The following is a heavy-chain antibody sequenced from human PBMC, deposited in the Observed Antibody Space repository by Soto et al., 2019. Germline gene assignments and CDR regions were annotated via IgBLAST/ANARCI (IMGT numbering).Heavy chain of an antibody. V-gene: IGHV4-39*01. J-gene: IGHJ4*02. CDR1: GGSISSSSYY. D-gene: IGHD3-16*02. CDR2: IHYSGST. Sequence: SETLSLTCTVSGGSISSSSYYWGWIRQPPGKGLEWIGSIHYSGSTYYNPSLKSRVTISVDTSKNQFSLKLSSVTAADTAVYYCARLMITFGGVIVYYFDYWGQGTLVTVSS. CDR3: ARLMITFGGVIVYYFDY.